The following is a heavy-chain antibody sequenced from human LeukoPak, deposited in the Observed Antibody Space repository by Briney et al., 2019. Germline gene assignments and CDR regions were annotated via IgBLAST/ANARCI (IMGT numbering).Heavy chain of an antibody. V-gene: IGHV1-2*02. CDR2: INLNSGDT. CDR3: ARGHSTSSSFDY. CDR1: GYSFSGYY. D-gene: IGHD6-6*01. Sequence: ASVKVSCKASGYSFSGYYMFWVRQAPGQGLGWMGRINLNSGDTNYAQKFRGRVTLTRDTYITTAYMELRGLISDDTAVYYCARGHSTSSSFDYWGQGTLVTVSS. J-gene: IGHJ4*02.